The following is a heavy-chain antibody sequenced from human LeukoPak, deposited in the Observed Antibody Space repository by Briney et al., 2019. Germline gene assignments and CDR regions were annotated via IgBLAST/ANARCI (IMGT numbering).Heavy chain of an antibody. Sequence: SETLSLTCTVSGGSISSYYWSWIRQPPGKVLEWIGYIYNSGSTNYNPSLKSRVTMSVDTSKNQFSLKLSSVTAADTAVYYCARAYSSSWYDYWGQGTLVTVSS. CDR3: ARAYSSSWYDY. CDR2: IYNSGST. V-gene: IGHV4-59*12. CDR1: GGSISSYY. D-gene: IGHD6-13*01. J-gene: IGHJ4*02.